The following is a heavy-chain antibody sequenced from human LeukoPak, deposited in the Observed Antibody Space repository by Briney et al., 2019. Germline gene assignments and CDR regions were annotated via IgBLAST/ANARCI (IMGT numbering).Heavy chain of an antibody. CDR2: ISGSGGST. D-gene: IGHD1-26*01. Sequence: GGSLRLSCAASGFTFSSYAMSWVRQAPGKGLEWVSAISGSGGSTYYADSVKGRFTISRDNSKNTLYLQMNSLRAEDTAVYYCAKDREWELPPWSAFDIWGQGTMVTVSS. CDR3: AKDREWELPPWSAFDI. CDR1: GFTFSSYA. J-gene: IGHJ3*02. V-gene: IGHV3-23*01.